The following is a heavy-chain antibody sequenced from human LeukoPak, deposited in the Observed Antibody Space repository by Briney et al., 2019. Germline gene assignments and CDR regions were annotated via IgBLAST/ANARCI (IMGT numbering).Heavy chain of an antibody. J-gene: IGHJ4*02. CDR2: IYYSGST. Sequence: PSETLSLTCTVSGGSISSSSYYWGWIRQPPGKGLEWIGSIYYSGSTYYNPSLKSRVTISVDTSKNQFSLRLSPMTAADTAVYYCVRGGSKAAATFDYWGQGTLVTVFS. CDR3: VRGGSKAAATFDY. V-gene: IGHV4-39*07. CDR1: GGSISSSSYY. D-gene: IGHD2-15*01.